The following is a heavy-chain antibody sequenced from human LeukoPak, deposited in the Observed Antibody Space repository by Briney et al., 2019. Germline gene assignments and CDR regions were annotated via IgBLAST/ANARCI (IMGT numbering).Heavy chain of an antibody. D-gene: IGHD6-19*01. V-gene: IGHV1-18*01. Sequence: GASVKVSCKASGYTFTSYGISWVRQAPGQGLEWMGWISAYNGNTNYAQKLQGRVTMTTDTSTSTAYMELRSLRSDDTAVYYCARGRSSGWYGGYYFDYWGQGTLVTVSS. CDR2: ISAYNGNT. CDR1: GYTFTSYG. J-gene: IGHJ4*02. CDR3: ARGRSSGWYGGYYFDY.